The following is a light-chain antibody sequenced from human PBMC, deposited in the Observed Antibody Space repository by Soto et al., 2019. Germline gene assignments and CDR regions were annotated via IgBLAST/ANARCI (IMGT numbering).Light chain of an antibody. V-gene: IGKV3-20*01. CDR1: QSVVTNS. J-gene: IGKJ1*01. CDR2: GAS. CDR3: QQYGGARWT. Sequence: EVVMTQSPATLSVSPGERATLSCRASQSVVTNSLAWYQQKPGQAPRLIIYGASNRATGIPDRFSGRGSGTDFTLTISRLEPEDCAVYYCQQYGGARWTFGQGTKVDIK.